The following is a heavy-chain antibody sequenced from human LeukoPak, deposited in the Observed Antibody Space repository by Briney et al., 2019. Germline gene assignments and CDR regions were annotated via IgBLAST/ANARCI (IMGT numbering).Heavy chain of an antibody. CDR1: GYTFTSYG. V-gene: IGHV1-18*01. CDR2: ICAYNGNT. Sequence: ASVKVSCKASGYTFTSYGISWVRQAPGQGLEWMGWICAYNGNTNYAQKLQGRVTMTTDTSTSTAYMELRSLRSDDTAVYYCAGNLYYYDSSGTGAYYFDYWGQGTLVTVSS. D-gene: IGHD3-22*01. J-gene: IGHJ4*02. CDR3: AGNLYYYDSSGTGAYYFDY.